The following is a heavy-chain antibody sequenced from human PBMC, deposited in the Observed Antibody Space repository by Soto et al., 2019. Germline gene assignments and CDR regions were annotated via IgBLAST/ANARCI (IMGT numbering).Heavy chain of an antibody. CDR1: GFTFSDYY. Sequence: PGGSLRLSCAASGFTFSDYYMSWIRQAPGKGLEWVSYISSSGSTIYYADSVRGRFTISRDNAKNSLYLQMNSLRAEDTAVYYCARGRREYYYGSGRTKYYYYYMDVWGKGTTVTVSS. V-gene: IGHV3-11*01. CDR2: ISSSGSTI. D-gene: IGHD3-10*01. CDR3: ARGRREYYYGSGRTKYYYYYMDV. J-gene: IGHJ6*03.